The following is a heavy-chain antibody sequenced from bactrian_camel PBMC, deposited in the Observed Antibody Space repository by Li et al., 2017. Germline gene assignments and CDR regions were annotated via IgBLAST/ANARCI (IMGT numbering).Heavy chain of an antibody. D-gene: IGHD1*01. CDR2: IDSDGTT. V-gene: IGHV3S9*01. Sequence: HVQLVESGGASVQAGGSLRLSCAATGVTYRTYFTAWFRQAPGKEREGVAGIDSDGTTSYAESVKGRFTVSRDSTKSALYLQLDDLKPEDTAMYYCTIGWRADFTACGQGTQVTVS. CDR3: TIGWRADFTA. J-gene: IGHJ6*01. CDR1: GVTYRTYF.